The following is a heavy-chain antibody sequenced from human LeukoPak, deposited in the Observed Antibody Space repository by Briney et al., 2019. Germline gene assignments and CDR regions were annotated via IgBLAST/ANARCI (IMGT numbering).Heavy chain of an antibody. CDR2: INPNSGGT. J-gene: IGHJ4*02. CDR1: GYTFTGYY. Sequence: ASVKVSCKASGYTFTGYYMHWVRQAPGQGLEWMGWINPNSGGTNYAQKFQGRVTMTRDTSISTAYMELSRLRSDDTAVYYCARMNTVGATDYFDYWGQGTLVTVSS. CDR3: ARMNTVGATDYFDY. D-gene: IGHD1-26*01. V-gene: IGHV1-2*02.